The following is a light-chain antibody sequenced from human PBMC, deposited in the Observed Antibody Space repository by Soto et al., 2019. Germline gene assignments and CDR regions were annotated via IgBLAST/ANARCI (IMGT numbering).Light chain of an antibody. V-gene: IGKV1-39*01. J-gene: IGKJ1*01. CDR3: QQRYSTPPWT. CDR2: DAS. Sequence: DIQLTQSPSSLSASVGDRFTITCRASQSIRSYLNWVQQKPGKAPKLLIYDASSLQTGVPSRFSGSGSGTDFSLTISSLQPEDFATYYCQQRYSTPPWTFGQGTKVDIK. CDR1: QSIRSY.